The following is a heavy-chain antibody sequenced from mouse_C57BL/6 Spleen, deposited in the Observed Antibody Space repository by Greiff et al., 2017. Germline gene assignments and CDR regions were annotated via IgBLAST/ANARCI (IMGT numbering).Heavy chain of an antibody. Sequence: EVKLMESGPELVKPGASVKMSCKASGYTFTDYNMHWVKQSHGKSLEWIGYINPNNGGTSYNQKFKGKATLTVNKSSSTAYMELRSLTSEDSAVYYCASDGYYVAWFAYWGQGTLVTVSA. CDR2: INPNNGGT. D-gene: IGHD2-3*01. CDR3: ASDGYYVAWFAY. CDR1: GYTFTDYN. V-gene: IGHV1-22*01. J-gene: IGHJ3*01.